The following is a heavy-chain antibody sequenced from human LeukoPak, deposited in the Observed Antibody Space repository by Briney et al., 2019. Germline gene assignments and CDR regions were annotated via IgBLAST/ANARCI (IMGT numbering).Heavy chain of an antibody. D-gene: IGHD3-10*01. Sequence: SETLSLTCTVSGGSVSSGSYYWSWIRQPPGKGLEWIGYFYCSGSTNYNPSLKSRVTISMDTSKNQFSLRLNSVTAADTAVYYSARDGYDGSGSFDPWGQGTLVTVSS. CDR2: FYCSGST. J-gene: IGHJ5*02. CDR3: ARDGYDGSGSFDP. V-gene: IGHV4-61*01. CDR1: GGSVSSGSYY.